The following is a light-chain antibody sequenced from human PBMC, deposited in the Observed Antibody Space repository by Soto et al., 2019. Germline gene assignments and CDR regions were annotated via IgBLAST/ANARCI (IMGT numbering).Light chain of an antibody. CDR3: SSYTSSSTYV. V-gene: IGLV2-14*01. Sequence: QSVLTQPASVSGSPGQSITISCTGTSSDVGGYNYVSWYQQHPGKAPKLMIYDVSNRPSGVSNRFSGSKSGNTASLTISGLQAEDEADYYSSSYTSSSTYVFGTGSK. CDR1: SSDVGGYNY. J-gene: IGLJ1*01. CDR2: DVS.